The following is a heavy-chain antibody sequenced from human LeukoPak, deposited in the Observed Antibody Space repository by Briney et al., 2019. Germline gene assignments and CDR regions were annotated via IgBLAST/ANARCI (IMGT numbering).Heavy chain of an antibody. Sequence: ASVKVSCKASGYTFTSYAMHWVRQAPGQRLEWMGWINAGNGNTKYSQKFQGRVTITRNTSISTAYMELSSLRSEDTAVYYCARVQTYVWGSYFHQYYYYMDVWGKGTTVTVSS. D-gene: IGHD3-16*01. CDR2: INAGNGNT. V-gene: IGHV1-3*01. CDR3: ARVQTYVWGSYFHQYYYYMDV. CDR1: GYTFTSYA. J-gene: IGHJ6*03.